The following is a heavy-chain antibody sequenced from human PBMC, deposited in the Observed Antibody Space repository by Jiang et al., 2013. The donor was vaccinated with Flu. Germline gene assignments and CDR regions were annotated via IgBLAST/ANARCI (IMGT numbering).Heavy chain of an antibody. CDR3: VSKRSGYYGAPFDP. CDR1: GGSISSGDSY. D-gene: IGHD3-3*01. J-gene: IGHJ5*02. V-gene: IGHV4-30-4*01. Sequence: GSGLVKPSQTLSLTCSVSGGSISSGDSYWGWIRQPPGEGLEWIGHISNRGSTFYHPTLESRILISVDTSTNHVSLKLSSVTAADTAVYYCVSKRSGYYGAPFDPWGQGTRSPSPQ. CDR2: ISNRGST.